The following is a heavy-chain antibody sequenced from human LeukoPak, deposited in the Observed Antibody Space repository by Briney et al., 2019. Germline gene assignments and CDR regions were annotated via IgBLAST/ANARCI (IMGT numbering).Heavy chain of an antibody. CDR3: GRDAHCPGDSCRGSPSLLDY. CDR2: VYYNGNT. J-gene: IGHJ4*02. V-gene: IGHV4-59*01. D-gene: IGHD2-8*02. CDR1: GGFISNYF. Sequence: SETLSLTCTVSGGFISNYFWSWIRQPPGKGLEGIGYVYYNGNTNYNLSIQSRVTMSVDTSKNQFFLKVTSVIAADTAVYYCGRDAHCPGDSCRGSPSLLDYWGQGILVTVSS.